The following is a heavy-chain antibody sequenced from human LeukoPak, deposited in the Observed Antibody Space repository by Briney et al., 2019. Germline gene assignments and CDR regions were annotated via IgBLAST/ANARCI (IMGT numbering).Heavy chain of an antibody. CDR1: GFTFSSYA. Sequence: PGGSLRLSCAASGFTFSSYAMHWVRQAPGKGLEWVAVISYDGSNKYYADSVKGRFTISRDNSKNTLYLQMNSLRAEDTAVYYCAKARTYYYDSSGYYFDYWGQGTLVTVSS. V-gene: IGHV3-30*04. CDR2: ISYDGSNK. J-gene: IGHJ4*02. CDR3: AKARTYYYDSSGYYFDY. D-gene: IGHD3-22*01.